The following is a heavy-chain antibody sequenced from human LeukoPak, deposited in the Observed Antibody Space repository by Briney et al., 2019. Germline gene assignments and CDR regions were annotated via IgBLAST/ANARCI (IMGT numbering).Heavy chain of an antibody. V-gene: IGHV4-39*01. CDR3: ARHGLYSSDVDY. Sequence: SETLSLTCTVSGGSISSSSYYWGWTRQPPGKGLEWIGSIYYSGSTYYNPSLKSRVTISVDTSKNQFSLKLSSVTAADTAVYYCARHGLYSSDVDYWGQGTLVTVSS. CDR2: IYYSGST. J-gene: IGHJ4*02. D-gene: IGHD6-19*01. CDR1: GGSISSSSYY.